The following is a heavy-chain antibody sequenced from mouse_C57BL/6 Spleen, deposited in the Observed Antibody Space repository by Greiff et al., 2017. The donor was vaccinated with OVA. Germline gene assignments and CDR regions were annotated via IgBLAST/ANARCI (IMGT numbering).Heavy chain of an antibody. D-gene: IGHD4-1*01. Sequence: EVQLQESGPGMVKPSQSLSLTCTVTGYSITSGYDWHWIRHFPGNKLEWMGYISYSGSTNYNPSLKSRISITHDTSKNHFFLKLNSVTTEDTATYYCARELTGYFDYWGQGTTLTVSS. J-gene: IGHJ2*01. CDR1: GYSITSGYD. CDR2: ISYSGST. CDR3: ARELTGYFDY. V-gene: IGHV3-1*01.